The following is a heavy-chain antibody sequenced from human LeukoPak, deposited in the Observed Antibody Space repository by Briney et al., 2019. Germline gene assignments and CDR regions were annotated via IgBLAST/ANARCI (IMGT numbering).Heavy chain of an antibody. CDR1: GFTFSSYA. Sequence: GGSLRLSCAASGFTFSSYAMSWVRQARGKGLEWVSAISGSGGSTYYADSVKGRFTISRDNSKNTLYLQMNSLRAEDTAVYYCAKEARDILTGYYQGQGVFDYWGQGTLVTVSS. D-gene: IGHD3-9*01. J-gene: IGHJ4*02. V-gene: IGHV3-23*01. CDR2: ISGSGGST. CDR3: AKEARDILTGYYQGQGVFDY.